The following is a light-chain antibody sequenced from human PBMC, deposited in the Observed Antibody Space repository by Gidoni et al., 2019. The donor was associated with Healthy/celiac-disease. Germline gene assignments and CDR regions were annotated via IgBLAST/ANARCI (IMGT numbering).Light chain of an antibody. CDR2: AAS. V-gene: IGKV1-9*01. Sequence: IQLTQSPSFLSASVGDIVTITCRASQGISSYLAWYQQKPGKAPKLLIYAASTLQSGVTSRFSGSGSGKEFNLTISSLQPEDFATYYCQQLNSYLPITFGQGTRLEIK. CDR1: QGISSY. J-gene: IGKJ5*01. CDR3: QQLNSYLPIT.